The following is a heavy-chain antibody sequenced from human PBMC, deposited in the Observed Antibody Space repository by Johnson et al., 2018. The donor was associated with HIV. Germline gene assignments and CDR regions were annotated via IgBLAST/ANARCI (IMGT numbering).Heavy chain of an antibody. V-gene: IGHV3-74*02. D-gene: IGHD6-13*01. CDR3: ARSYSSSWFDAFDI. CDR1: GFTFSSYW. CDR2: INSDGSST. Sequence: EVQLVESGGGLVQPGGSLRLSCAASGFTFSSYWMHWVRQVPGKGLVWVSRINSDGSSTSYADSVKGRFTISRDNAKNTLYLQMNSLRAEDTAVYYCARSYSSSWFDAFDIWGQGTMVTVSS. J-gene: IGHJ3*02.